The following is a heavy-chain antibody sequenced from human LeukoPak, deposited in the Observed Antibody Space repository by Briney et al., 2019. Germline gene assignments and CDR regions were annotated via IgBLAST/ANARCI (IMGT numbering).Heavy chain of an antibody. V-gene: IGHV1-24*01. Sequence: ASVKVSCKVSGYTLTELSMQWVRQAPGKGLEWMGGFDPEDVETIYAQKFQGRVTMTEDTSTDTAYMELSSLRSEDTAVYYCATDPLAGPEQPTAGLRYWGQGTLVTVSS. J-gene: IGHJ4*02. CDR1: GYTLTELS. CDR2: FDPEDVET. D-gene: IGHD1-1*01. CDR3: ATDPLAGPEQPTAGLRY.